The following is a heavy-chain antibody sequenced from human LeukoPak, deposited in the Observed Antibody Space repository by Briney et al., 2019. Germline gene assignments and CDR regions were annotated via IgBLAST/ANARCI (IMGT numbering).Heavy chain of an antibody. CDR2: INPNSGGT. D-gene: IGHD6-19*01. CDR3: ARVGAVAVLYYFDY. J-gene: IGHJ4*02. CDR1: GYTFTGYD. Sequence: ASVKVSCKASGYTFTGYDMHWVRQAPGQGLEWVGRINPNSGGTNYAQKFQGRDTMTRDTSISTAYMELSRLRSDDTAVYYCARVGAVAVLYYFDYWGQGTLVTVSS. V-gene: IGHV1-2*06.